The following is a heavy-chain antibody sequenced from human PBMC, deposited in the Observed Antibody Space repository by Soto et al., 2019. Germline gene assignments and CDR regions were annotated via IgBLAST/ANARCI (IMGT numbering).Heavy chain of an antibody. CDR1: GFTFSSYS. Sequence: PGGSLRLSCAASGFTFSSYSMHWVLQAPGKGLEWVSYISSSSSTIYYADSVKGRFTISRDNAKNSLYLQMNSLRAEDTAVYYCARERGAYNWNHDAFDIWGQGTMVTVSS. D-gene: IGHD1-20*01. CDR3: ARERGAYNWNHDAFDI. V-gene: IGHV3-48*01. CDR2: ISSSSSTI. J-gene: IGHJ3*02.